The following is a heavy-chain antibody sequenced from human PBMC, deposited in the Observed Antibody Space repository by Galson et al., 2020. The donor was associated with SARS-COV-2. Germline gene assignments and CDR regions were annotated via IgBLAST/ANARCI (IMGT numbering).Heavy chain of an antibody. CDR1: GFSLSTSGMC. J-gene: IGHJ4*02. D-gene: IGHD3-9*01. Sequence: SGPTLVKPTQTLTLTCTFSGFSLSTSGMCMNWIRQPPGTALEWLALVDWDDDKYYSSSLKTRLTISKDTSKNQVILTMTNMDPVDTATYYCARSSSTYDVLTGYNFFDSWGQGTLVTVSS. CDR2: VDWDDDK. V-gene: IGHV2-70*01. CDR3: ARSSSTYDVLTGYNFFDS.